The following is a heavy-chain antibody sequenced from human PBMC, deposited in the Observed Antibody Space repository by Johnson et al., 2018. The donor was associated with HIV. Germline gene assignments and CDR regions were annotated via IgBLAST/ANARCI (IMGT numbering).Heavy chain of an antibody. CDR2: IRYDGSNK. V-gene: IGHV3-30*02. CDR1: GFTFSSYG. J-gene: IGHJ3*02. D-gene: IGHD3-22*01. Sequence: QVQLVESGGGVVQPGGSLRLSCAASGFTFSSYGMHWVRQAPGKGLEWVAFIRYDGSNKYYADSVKGRFTISRDNSKNTLYLQMNSLKTEDTAVYYCTTEDSSGYNSLGAFDIWGPGTMVTVSS. CDR3: TTEDSSGYNSLGAFDI.